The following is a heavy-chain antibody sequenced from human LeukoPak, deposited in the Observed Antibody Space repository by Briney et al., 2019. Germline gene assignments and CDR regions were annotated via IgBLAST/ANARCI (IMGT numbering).Heavy chain of an antibody. D-gene: IGHD1-26*01. CDR2: INPSGAST. Sequence: ASMKVSCKASGYTFTSYYMHWVRQAPGQGLEWMGLINPSGASTSYAQKFQGRVTVTSDTSASVVYMELSSLRSEDTAMYYCARDRGRFGAVDIWGQGTMVTVAS. J-gene: IGHJ3*02. CDR1: GYTFTSYY. V-gene: IGHV1-46*01. CDR3: ARDRGRFGAVDI.